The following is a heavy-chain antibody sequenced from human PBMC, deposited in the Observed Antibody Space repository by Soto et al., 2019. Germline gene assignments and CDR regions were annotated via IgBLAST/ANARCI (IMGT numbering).Heavy chain of an antibody. V-gene: IGHV4-59*01. CDR2: IYYSGST. D-gene: IGHD3-10*01. Sequence: QVQLQESGPGLVKPSETLSLTCTVSGGSMSSYYWSWIRQPPGKGLEWIGYIYYSGSTNYNPSIKSRFTMSVDTPKNQFSLKLSSVTAADTSVYYCARRGYGPGFPYYYGMDVWGQGTTVTVSS. J-gene: IGHJ6*02. CDR1: GGSMSSYY. CDR3: ARRGYGPGFPYYYGMDV.